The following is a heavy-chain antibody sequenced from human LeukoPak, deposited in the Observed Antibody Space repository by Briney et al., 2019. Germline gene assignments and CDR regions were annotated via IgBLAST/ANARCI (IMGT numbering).Heavy chain of an antibody. CDR1: GYSFNNYW. CDR3: AGGANYDFWTGYFNY. D-gene: IGHD3-3*01. Sequence: GESLNISCQRYGYSFNNYWICWVRQMPGKGLEWMGIIYPSDSDTRYSPSFQGQVTISADTSINTAYVQWSSLKASDTAMYYCAGGANYDFWTGYFNYWGQGTLVTVSS. V-gene: IGHV5-51*03. CDR2: IYPSDSDT. J-gene: IGHJ4*02.